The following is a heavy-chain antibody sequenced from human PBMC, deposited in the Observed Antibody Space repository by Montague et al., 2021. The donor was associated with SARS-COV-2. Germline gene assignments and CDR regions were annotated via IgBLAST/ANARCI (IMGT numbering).Heavy chain of an antibody. CDR2: ISSSSSYI. CDR3: ASELHPNYYYGMDV. D-gene: IGHD4-11*01. CDR1: GFTFSSYS. V-gene: IGHV3-21*01. Sequence: SLRLSCAASGFTFSSYSMNWVRQAPGKGLEWVSSISSSSSYIYYAGSVKGRFTISRDNAKNSLYLQMSSLRAEDTAVYYCASELHPNYYYGMDVWGQRTTVTVSS. J-gene: IGHJ6*02.